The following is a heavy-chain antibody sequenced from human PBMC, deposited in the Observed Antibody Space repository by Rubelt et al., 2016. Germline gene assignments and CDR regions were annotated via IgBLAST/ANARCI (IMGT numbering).Heavy chain of an antibody. CDR2: IYHSGST. D-gene: IGHD2-2*01. V-gene: IGHV4-38-2*02. CDR1: GYSISSGYY. CDR3: ARVRPAANYYYYYMDV. Sequence: QVQLQESGPGLVKPSETLSLTCTVSGYSISSGYYWGWIRQPPGKGLEWIGSIYHSGSTYYTPSLKSRVTISVDTSKNQFSLKLSSVTAADTAVYYCARVRPAANYYYYYMDVWGKGTTVTVSS. J-gene: IGHJ6*03.